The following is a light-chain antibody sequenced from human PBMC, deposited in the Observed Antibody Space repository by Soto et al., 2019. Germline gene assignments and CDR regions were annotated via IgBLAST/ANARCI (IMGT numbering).Light chain of an antibody. J-gene: IGKJ3*01. Sequence: DIVIPQSPLPLPVTPGEPASISCSSSQSLLHSNGYNYLDWYLQKPGQSPQLPIYLGSNRASGVTDRFSGSGSGSDVTLKSSRVEAEDFGVYYCIQALQTAFIFGPGTKVDIK. CDR3: IQALQTAFI. V-gene: IGKV2-28*01. CDR2: LGS. CDR1: QSLLHSNGYNY.